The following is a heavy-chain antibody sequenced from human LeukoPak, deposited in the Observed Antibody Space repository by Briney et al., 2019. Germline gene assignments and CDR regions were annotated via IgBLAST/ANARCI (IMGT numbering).Heavy chain of an antibody. V-gene: IGHV3-23*01. D-gene: IGHD3-3*01. CDR2: ISGSGGST. J-gene: IGHJ4*02. CDR3: AREYYDFWSGPFDY. Sequence: GGSLRLSCAASGFAFSSYAMSWVRQAPGKGLEWVSAISGSGGSTYYADSVKGRFTISRDNAKNSLYLQMNSLRAEDTAVYYCAREYYDFWSGPFDYWGQGTLVTVSS. CDR1: GFAFSSYA.